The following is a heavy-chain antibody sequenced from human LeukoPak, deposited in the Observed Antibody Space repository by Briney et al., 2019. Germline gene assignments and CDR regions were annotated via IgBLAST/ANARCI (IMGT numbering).Heavy chain of an antibody. J-gene: IGHJ5*02. D-gene: IGHD4/OR15-4a*01. CDR3: ERRLDYRFDP. Sequence: GESLKISCKGSGYSFTAYWIGWVRQMPGKGLEWLGIIYPGDSDTRYTPSFQGQVTISADKSISTAYLQWSSLKATDTAMYYCERRLDYRFDPWGQGTLVTVSS. CDR1: GYSFTAYW. CDR2: IYPGDSDT. V-gene: IGHV5-51*01.